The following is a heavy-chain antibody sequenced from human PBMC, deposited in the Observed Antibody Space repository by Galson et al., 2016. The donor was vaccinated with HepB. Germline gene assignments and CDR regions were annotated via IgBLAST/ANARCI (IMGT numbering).Heavy chain of an antibody. CDR1: GFTFSTYW. CDR3: ATVGQKWELMS. CDR2: INSDGSIT. J-gene: IGHJ5*02. D-gene: IGHD1-26*01. V-gene: IGHV3-74*01. Sequence: SLRLSCAASGFTFSTYWMHWVRQVPGKGLVWVSLINSDGSITIYSESVQGRFTISRYNAKNTLYVQMSSLRADDTAVYYCATVGQKWELMSWGQGTLVTVSS.